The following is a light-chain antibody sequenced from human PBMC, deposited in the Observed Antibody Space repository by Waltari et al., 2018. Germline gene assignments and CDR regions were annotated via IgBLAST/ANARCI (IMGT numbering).Light chain of an antibody. J-gene: IGLJ3*02. CDR1: KWGNKY. CDR2: QDT. CDR3: QAWDSSLGVV. V-gene: IGLV3-1*01. Sequence: SYELTQPPSVSVSPGQTASVTCSGDKWGNKYGYWDQQKPGQSPVLLIYQDTKRPSGVPERFSGSNSGNTAPLTIGGTHVLDETDYSCQAWDSSLGVVFGGGTKLTVL.